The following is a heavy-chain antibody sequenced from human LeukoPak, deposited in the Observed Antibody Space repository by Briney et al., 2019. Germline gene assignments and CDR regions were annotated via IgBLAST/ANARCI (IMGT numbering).Heavy chain of an antibody. CDR2: INHSGST. D-gene: IGHD3-10*01. CDR3: ARGPITMVRGVTPRYMDV. J-gene: IGHJ6*03. Sequence: SETLSLTCAVYGGSFSGYYWSWIRQPPGKGLEWIGEINHSGSTDYNPSLKSRVTISVDTSKNQFSLKLSSVTAADTAVYYCARGPITMVRGVTPRYMDVWGKGTTVTVSS. CDR1: GGSFSGYY. V-gene: IGHV4-34*01.